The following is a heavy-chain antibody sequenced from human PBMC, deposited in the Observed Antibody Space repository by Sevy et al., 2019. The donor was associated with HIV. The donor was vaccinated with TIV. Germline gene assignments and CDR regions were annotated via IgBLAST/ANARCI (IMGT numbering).Heavy chain of an antibody. D-gene: IGHD3-10*01. CDR3: AISGLPGQRLESFPHSDY. V-gene: IGHV3-23*01. J-gene: IGHJ4*02. Sequence: GGCLRLSCATSGFTFNNFAMSWVRQAQGRGMEWVSAIGGSGTDTLYADSVQGRFSISRDNTRNTLFLQMNSLRAEDTSDYYCAISGLPGQRLESFPHSDYWGQGILVTVSS. CDR1: GFTFNNFA. CDR2: IGGSGTDT.